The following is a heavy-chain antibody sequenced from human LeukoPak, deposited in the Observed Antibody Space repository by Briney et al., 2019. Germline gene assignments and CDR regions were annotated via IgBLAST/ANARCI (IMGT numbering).Heavy chain of an antibody. J-gene: IGHJ6*03. V-gene: IGHV3-30-3*01. CDR3: ARSHYGYSSSSHSRDFNSRPPYYYYYCMDV. CDR1: GFTFSSYA. D-gene: IGHD6-6*01. Sequence: GGSLRLSCAASGFTFSSYAMHWVRQAPGKGLEWVAVISYDGSNKYYADSVKGRFTISRDNSKNTLYLQMNSLGAEDTAVYYCARSHYGYSSSSHSRDFNSRPPYYYYYCMDVWGKGTTVTVSS. CDR2: ISYDGSNK.